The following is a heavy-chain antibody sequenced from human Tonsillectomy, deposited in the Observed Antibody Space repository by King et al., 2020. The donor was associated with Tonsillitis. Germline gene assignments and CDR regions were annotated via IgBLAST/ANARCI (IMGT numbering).Heavy chain of an antibody. J-gene: IGHJ4*02. CDR3: AKDLIDYYDSSGYFDY. Sequence: VQLVESGGGVVQPGRSLRLSCAASGFTFSTFDMHWVRQAPGKGLEWVAVILYDGSNKYYVDSVKGRFTISRDNSKSTLYLQINSLRAEDTAVYFCAKDLIDYYDSSGYFDYWGQGTLVTVSS. D-gene: IGHD3-22*01. CDR2: ILYDGSNK. CDR1: GFTFSTFD. V-gene: IGHV3-30*18.